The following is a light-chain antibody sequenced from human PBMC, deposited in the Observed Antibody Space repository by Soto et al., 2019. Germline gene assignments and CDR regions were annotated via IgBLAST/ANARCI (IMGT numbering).Light chain of an antibody. CDR2: SAS. CDR3: QPFSGSSYT. J-gene: IGKJ2*01. Sequence: IVVTQSPGALSLSTGDSATLSCRASHSVSSSYLAWYQQKPGQAPRLLIYSASSRTTGLPDRFSGSGSGTDFTLTISSLEPEDFALYYCQPFSGSSYTFGQGTKLEIK. CDR1: HSVSSSY. V-gene: IGKV3-20*01.